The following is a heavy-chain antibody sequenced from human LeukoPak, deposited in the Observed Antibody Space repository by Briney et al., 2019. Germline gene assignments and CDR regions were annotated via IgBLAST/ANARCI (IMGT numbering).Heavy chain of an antibody. J-gene: IGHJ5*02. CDR1: GFTFSSYW. CDR3: ARDSRVYYDSSSRWFDP. Sequence: GGSLRLSCAASGFTFSSYWMSWVRQAPGKGLEWVANIKEDESEKYYVDSVKGRFTISRDNAKNSLYLQMNSLRAEDTAVYYCARDSRVYYDSSSRWFDPWGQGTLVTVSS. CDR2: IKEDESEK. D-gene: IGHD3-22*01. V-gene: IGHV3-7*01.